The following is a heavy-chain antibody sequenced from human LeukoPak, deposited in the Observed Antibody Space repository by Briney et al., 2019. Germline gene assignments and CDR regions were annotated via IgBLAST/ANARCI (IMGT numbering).Heavy chain of an antibody. Sequence: PSQTLSLTCTVSGGSIGTSAYYWNWIRQHPGKGLEWIGFISDSGSTLYNPSLKSRVTISSDTSKDQFSLKLTSVTAADMAVYYCARGRYSYGWNDSWGQGTLVIVFS. D-gene: IGHD3-16*02. CDR1: GGSIGTSAYY. J-gene: IGHJ5*01. CDR3: ARGRYSYGWNDS. CDR2: ISDSGST. V-gene: IGHV4-31*03.